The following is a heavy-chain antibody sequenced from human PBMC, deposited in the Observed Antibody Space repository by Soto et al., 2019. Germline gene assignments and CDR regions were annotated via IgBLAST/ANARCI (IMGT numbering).Heavy chain of an antibody. J-gene: IGHJ6*02. CDR1: GGSNSSGDYY. V-gene: IGHV4-30-4*01. CDR3: ARDRLTSRYLGMDV. Sequence: PSETLSLTCTVSGGSNSSGDYYWIWIRQPPGKGLEWIGYIYYSGSTYYNPSLKSRVTISVDTSKNQFSLKLSSVTAADTAVYYCARDRLTSRYLGMDVGGQGTRGTVS. CDR2: IYYSGST. D-gene: IGHD2-2*01.